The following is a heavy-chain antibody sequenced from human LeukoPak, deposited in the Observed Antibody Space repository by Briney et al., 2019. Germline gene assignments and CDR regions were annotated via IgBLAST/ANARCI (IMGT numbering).Heavy chain of an antibody. J-gene: IGHJ4*02. D-gene: IGHD2-2*01. CDR3: ARDLRRYCSSTSCVSPY. V-gene: IGHV1-18*01. Sequence: ASVKVSCKASGYTFTSYGISWVRQAPGQGLEWMGWISAYNGNTNYAQKLQGRVTMTTDTSTSTAYMELRSLRSYDTAVYYCARDLRRYCSSTSCVSPYWGQGTLVTVSS. CDR1: GYTFTSYG. CDR2: ISAYNGNT.